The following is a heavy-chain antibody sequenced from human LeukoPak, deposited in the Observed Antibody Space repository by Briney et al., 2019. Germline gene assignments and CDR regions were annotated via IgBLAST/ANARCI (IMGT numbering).Heavy chain of an antibody. CDR2: ISGSVRST. CDR3: AKAREVGGWEYFQH. Sequence: GGSLRLSCAASGFTFSSYAMSWVRQAPGKGLEWVSAISGSVRSTYYADSVKGRFTISRDNSKNTLYLQMNSLRADDTAVYHCAKAREVGGWEYFQHWGQGTLVTVSS. V-gene: IGHV3-23*01. D-gene: IGHD6-19*01. J-gene: IGHJ1*01. CDR1: GFTFSSYA.